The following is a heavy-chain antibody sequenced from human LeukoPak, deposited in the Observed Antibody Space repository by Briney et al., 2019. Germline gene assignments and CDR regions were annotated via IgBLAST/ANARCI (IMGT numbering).Heavy chain of an antibody. Sequence: SETLSLTCAVYGGSFSGYYWRWIRQPPGKGLEWIGEINHSGSTNYNPSLKSRVTISVDTSKNELSLKLSSVTDAHAVGYYCARGPCGGNPGAFDIWGQGTMATVSS. CDR3: ARGPCGGNPGAFDI. D-gene: IGHD4-23*01. CDR1: GGSFSGYY. V-gene: IGHV4-34*01. CDR2: INHSGST. J-gene: IGHJ3*02.